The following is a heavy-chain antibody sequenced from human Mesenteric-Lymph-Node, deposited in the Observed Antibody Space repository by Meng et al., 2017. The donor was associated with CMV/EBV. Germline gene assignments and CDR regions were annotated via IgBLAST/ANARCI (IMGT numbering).Heavy chain of an antibody. J-gene: IGHJ6*02. CDR2: IYYSGST. CDR3: ARRYCSSTSCYGGMDV. Sequence: SETLSLTCTVSGGSISSYYWSWIRQPPGKGLEWIGYIYYSGSTNYNPSLTSRVTISVDTSKNQFSLKLSSVTAADTAVYYCARRYCSSTSCYGGMDVWGQGTTVTVSS. CDR1: GGSISSYY. D-gene: IGHD2-2*01. V-gene: IGHV4-59*01.